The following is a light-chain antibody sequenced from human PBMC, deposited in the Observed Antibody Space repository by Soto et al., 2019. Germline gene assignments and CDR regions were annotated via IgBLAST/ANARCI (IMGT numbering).Light chain of an antibody. CDR2: DAS. V-gene: IGKV3-11*01. CDR1: QSISNY. CDR3: HQYGRSPRT. Sequence: EIVLTQSPATLSLSPGERASLSCRASQSISNYLAWYQQKPGQAPRLLIYDASNRATGIPARFSGSGSGTDFSLTISRLEPEDFAVYSCHQYGRSPRTFGQGTRLEI. J-gene: IGKJ5*01.